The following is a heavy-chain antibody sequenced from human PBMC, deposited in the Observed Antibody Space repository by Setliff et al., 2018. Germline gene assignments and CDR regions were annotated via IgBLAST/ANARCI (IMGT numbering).Heavy chain of an antibody. Sequence: SETLSLTCTVSGASIRSGTFYWSWIRLHPGKGLEWIGYISYSGNTYYNPSFEGRLALSVDAPMNQFSLRLNSVTAADSAIYYCARDRSALVRGVVHHNYFDPWGQGNKVTVSS. CDR2: ISYSGNT. D-gene: IGHD3-10*01. CDR1: GASIRSGTFY. CDR3: ARDRSALVRGVVHHNYFDP. V-gene: IGHV4-31*03. J-gene: IGHJ5*02.